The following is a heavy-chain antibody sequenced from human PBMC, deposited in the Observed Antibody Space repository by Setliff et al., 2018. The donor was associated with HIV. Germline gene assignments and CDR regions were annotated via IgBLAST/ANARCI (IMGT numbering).Heavy chain of an antibody. V-gene: IGHV4-34*01. CDR1: GGSFSGYS. CDR2: IDQSGST. J-gene: IGHJ5*02. Sequence: PSETLSLTCAVYGGSFSGYSWTWIRQPPGKGLEWIGEIDQSGSTNYNPSLKSRVITSVDTSKNQFSLRLSSVTAADTAVYYCARGLGGYCSSVSCYEADHWGQGTLVTVSS. CDR3: ARGLGGYCSSVSCYEADH. D-gene: IGHD2-2*01.